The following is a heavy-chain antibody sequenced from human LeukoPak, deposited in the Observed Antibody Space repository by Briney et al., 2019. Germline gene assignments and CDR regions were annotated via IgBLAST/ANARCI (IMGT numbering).Heavy chain of an antibody. J-gene: IGHJ5*02. D-gene: IGHD1-26*01. V-gene: IGHV3-23*01. CDR3: SRDLYSGSYYWFDP. CDR1: GFTFNSYA. Sequence: GGSLRLSCAASGFTFNSYAMSWVRQAPGKGLEWVAAISGSGGSTYYADSVKGRFTISRDNSKNTLYLQMNSLRAEDPAMYYCSRDLYSGSYYWFDPWGQGALVTVSS. CDR2: ISGSGGST.